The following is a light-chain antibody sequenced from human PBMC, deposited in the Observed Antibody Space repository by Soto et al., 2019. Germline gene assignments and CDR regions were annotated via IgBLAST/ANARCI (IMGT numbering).Light chain of an antibody. J-gene: IGKJ4*01. CDR1: QSVSSY. CDR2: DAT. Sequence: EVVLTQSPATLSLSPGERATLSCRASQSVSSYLAWYQQKPGQAPRLLIYDATNRATGTPARFSASGSGTDFTLTINNLVPEDFAIYYCHQRRNWLTFGGGNKVEIK. CDR3: HQRRNWLT. V-gene: IGKV3-11*01.